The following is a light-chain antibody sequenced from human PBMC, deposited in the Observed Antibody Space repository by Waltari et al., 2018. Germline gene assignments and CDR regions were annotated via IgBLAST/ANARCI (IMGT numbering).Light chain of an antibody. Sequence: QSTLTQPASVSGSPGQSITISCTGTNSDVGGYNYVSWYQQLPGKAPKLMIYDVNKWPSGVSKRFSGSKSGNTASLTISGLQAEDEADYYCSSYTNRDTHVIVGGGTKLTVL. CDR2: DVN. CDR1: NSDVGGYNY. J-gene: IGLJ2*01. V-gene: IGLV2-14*03. CDR3: SSYTNRDTHVI.